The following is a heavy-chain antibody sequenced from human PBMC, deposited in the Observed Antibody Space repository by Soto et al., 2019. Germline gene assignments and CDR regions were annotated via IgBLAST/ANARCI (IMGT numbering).Heavy chain of an antibody. J-gene: IGHJ4*02. CDR2: ISAYNGHT. V-gene: IGHV1-18*04. Sequence: QVQLVQSGPEVKKHGASVKISCKASGYAFTSYGFSWVRQAPGQGLEWMGWISAYNGHTHYAQNLQGRVTMTTDTSTATAYMELRSLRSDDTAVYYWARDQTTRWEVRPPGYWGQGTLVSVSS. D-gene: IGHD1-26*01. CDR3: ARDQTTRWEVRPPGY. CDR1: GYAFTSYG.